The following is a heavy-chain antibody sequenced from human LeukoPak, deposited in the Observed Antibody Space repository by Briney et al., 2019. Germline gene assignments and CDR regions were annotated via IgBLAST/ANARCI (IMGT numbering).Heavy chain of an antibody. CDR3: ARAPGGYLDY. J-gene: IGHJ4*02. CDR1: GGSISSGSYY. Sequence: SQTLSLTCTVSGGSISSGSYYWSWIRQPAGKGLEWIGCIYTSGSTNYNPSLKSRVTISVDTSKNQFSLKLSSVTAADTAVYYCARAPGGYLDYWGQGTLVTVSS. CDR2: IYTSGST. V-gene: IGHV4-61*02. D-gene: IGHD3-16*01.